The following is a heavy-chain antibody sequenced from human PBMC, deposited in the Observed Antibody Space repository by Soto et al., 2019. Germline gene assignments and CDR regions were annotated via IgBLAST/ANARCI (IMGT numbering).Heavy chain of an antibody. D-gene: IGHD5-18*01. V-gene: IGHV5-51*01. Sequence: AGECLKISCKGSRYSFTSYWIGWVRQMPGKGLEWMGIIYPGDSDTRYSPSFQGQVTISADKSISTAYLQWSSLKASDTAMYYCARRGGYSYGYDYYYGMDVWGQGTTVTVSS. CDR3: ARRGGYSYGYDYYYGMDV. J-gene: IGHJ6*02. CDR2: IYPGDSDT. CDR1: RYSFTSYW.